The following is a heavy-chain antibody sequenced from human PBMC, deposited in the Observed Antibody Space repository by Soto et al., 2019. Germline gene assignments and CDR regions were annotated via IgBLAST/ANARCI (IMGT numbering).Heavy chain of an antibody. CDR2: ISSNGGST. CDR3: ARVNPGPNSYGSGSYYDY. D-gene: IGHD3-10*01. V-gene: IGHV3-64*01. Sequence: GGSLRLSCAASGFPFSSYAMHWVRQAPGKGLKYVSAISSNGGSTFYANSVKGRFTISRDNSKSTLYLQMGSLRAEDMAVYYCARVNPGPNSYGSGSYYDYWGQGTLVTVSS. J-gene: IGHJ4*02. CDR1: GFPFSSYA.